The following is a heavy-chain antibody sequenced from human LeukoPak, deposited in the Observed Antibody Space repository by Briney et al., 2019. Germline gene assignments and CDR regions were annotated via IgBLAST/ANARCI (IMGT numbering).Heavy chain of an antibody. CDR2: IKQDGSEK. Sequence: GGSLRLSCAASGFTFSSYWMSWVRQAPGKGLEWVANIKQDGSEKYYVDSVKGRFTISRDNAKNSLYLQMNSLRAEDTAVYYCARWNLYDFWSGYPHDAFDIWGQGTMVTVSS. J-gene: IGHJ3*02. V-gene: IGHV3-7*01. CDR3: ARWNLYDFWSGYPHDAFDI. D-gene: IGHD3-3*01. CDR1: GFTFSSYW.